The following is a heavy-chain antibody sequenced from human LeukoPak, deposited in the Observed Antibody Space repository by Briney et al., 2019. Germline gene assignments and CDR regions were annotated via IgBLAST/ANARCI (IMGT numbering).Heavy chain of an antibody. V-gene: IGHV3-21*01. CDR2: ISSSGSYI. J-gene: IGHJ4*02. CDR3: ARDRSGSSTSSDY. Sequence: GGSLRVSCAASGYTFSSYNMNWVRQAPGQGLEWVASISSSGSYIYYEESVKGRFTISRDNAKNSLYLQMNSLRAEDTAVYYCARDRSGSSTSSDYWGQGTLVTVSS. CDR1: GYTFSSYN. D-gene: IGHD2-2*01.